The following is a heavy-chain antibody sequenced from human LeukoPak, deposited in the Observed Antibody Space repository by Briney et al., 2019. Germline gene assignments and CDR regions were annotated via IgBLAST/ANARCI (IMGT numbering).Heavy chain of an antibody. CDR1: GGTFSSYA. CDR2: IIPIFGTA. Sequence: SVKVSCTASGGTFSSYAISWVRQAPGQGLEWMGGIIPIFGTANYAQKFQGRVTITADKSTSTAYMELSSLRSEDTAVYYCARAYGSGSYPVYYYYMDVWGKGTTVTVSS. J-gene: IGHJ6*03. D-gene: IGHD3-10*01. V-gene: IGHV1-69*06. CDR3: ARAYGSGSYPVYYYYMDV.